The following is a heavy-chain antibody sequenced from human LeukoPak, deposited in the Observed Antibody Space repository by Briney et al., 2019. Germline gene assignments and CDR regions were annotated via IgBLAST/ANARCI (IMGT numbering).Heavy chain of an antibody. J-gene: IGHJ4*02. CDR3: ARRLRYFDY. CDR2: IYTSGST. Sequence: ASETLSLTCTVSGGSISSYYWSWIRQPPGKGLEWIGYIYTSGSTNYNPSLKSRVTISVDTSKNQFSLKLSSVTAADTAVYYCARRLRYFDYRGQGTLVTVSS. D-gene: IGHD3-16*01. CDR1: GGSISSYY. V-gene: IGHV4-4*09.